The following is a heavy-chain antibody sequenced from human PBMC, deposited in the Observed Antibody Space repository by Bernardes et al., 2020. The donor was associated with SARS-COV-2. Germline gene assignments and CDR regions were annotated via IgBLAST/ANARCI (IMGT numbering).Heavy chain of an antibody. J-gene: IGHJ3*02. CDR2: IAPNSGGS. V-gene: IGHV1-2*02. Sequence: ASVKVSCKASGYTFTAYYLHWVRQAPGQGLEWMGWIAPNSGGSKCAQKFQGRVTMTRDTSINTAYMELSRLGSDDTAVYYCARDGVVSRNFDAFDIWGQGTMVHVSS. CDR3: ARDGVVSRNFDAFDI. D-gene: IGHD2-15*01. CDR1: GYTFTAYY.